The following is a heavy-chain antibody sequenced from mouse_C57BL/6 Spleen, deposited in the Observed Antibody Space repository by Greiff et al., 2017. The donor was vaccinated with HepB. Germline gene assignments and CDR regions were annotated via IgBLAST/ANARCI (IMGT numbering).Heavy chain of an antibody. CDR3: GRVRLGTDYFDY. D-gene: IGHD4-1*01. Sequence: QVQLQQPGAELVMPGASVKLSCKASGYTFTSYWMHWVKQRPGQGLEWIGEIDPSDSYTNYNQKFKGKSTLTVDKSSSTAYMQLSSLTSEDSAVYYCGRVRLGTDYFDYWGQGTTLTVSS. CDR2: IDPSDSYT. CDR1: GYTFTSYW. V-gene: IGHV1-69*01. J-gene: IGHJ2*01.